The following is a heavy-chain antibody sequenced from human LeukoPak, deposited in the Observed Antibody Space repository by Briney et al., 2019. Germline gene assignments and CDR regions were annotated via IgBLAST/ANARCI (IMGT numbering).Heavy chain of an antibody. CDR2: IYYSGST. CDR3: ARSWTGYSYGYYFDY. Sequence: SETLSLTCTVSGGSISSYYWSWIRQPPGKGLEWIGYIYYSGSTNYNPSLKSRVTISVDTSKNQFSLKLSSVTAADTAVYYCARSWTGYSYGYYFDYWGQGTLVTVSS. D-gene: IGHD5-18*01. V-gene: IGHV4-59*01. J-gene: IGHJ4*02. CDR1: GGSISSYY.